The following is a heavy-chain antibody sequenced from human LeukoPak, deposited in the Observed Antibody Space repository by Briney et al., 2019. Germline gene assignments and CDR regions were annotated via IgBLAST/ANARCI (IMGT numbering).Heavy chain of an antibody. J-gene: IGHJ4*02. D-gene: IGHD2-15*01. CDR3: ARGSNPYCSGDSCYFDY. CDR1: GFTFSSYA. CDR2: ISYDGSNK. Sequence: GGSLRLSCAASGFTFSSYAMHWVRQAPGKGLEWVAVISYDGSNKYYADSVKGRFTISRDNSKNTLYLQMNSLRAEDTAVYYCARGSNPYCSGDSCYFDYWGQGTLVTVSS. V-gene: IGHV3-30-3*01.